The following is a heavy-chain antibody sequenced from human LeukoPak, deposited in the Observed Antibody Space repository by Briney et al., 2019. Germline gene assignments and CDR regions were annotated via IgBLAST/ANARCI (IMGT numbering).Heavy chain of an antibody. V-gene: IGHV3-21*04. CDR2: ISSSSSYI. J-gene: IGHJ6*03. Sequence: RPGGSLRLSCAASGFTFSSYSMNWVRQAPGKGLEWVSSISSSSSYIYYADSVKGRFTISRDNAKNSLYLQMNSLRAEDMALYYCAKDYGSGSPYYYYMDVWGKGTTVTVSS. CDR3: AKDYGSGSPYYYYMDV. D-gene: IGHD3-10*01. CDR1: GFTFSSYS.